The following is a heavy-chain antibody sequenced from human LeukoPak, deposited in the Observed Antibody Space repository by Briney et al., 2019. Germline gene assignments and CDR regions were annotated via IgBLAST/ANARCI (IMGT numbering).Heavy chain of an antibody. CDR3: ATPLDYYDSSGYHQGGD. J-gene: IGHJ4*02. Sequence: GGSLRLSCAASGFTFSSYWMTWVRQAPGRGLEWVANIKQDGSKKNYVDSVRGRFTISRDNAKNSLYLQMNSLRAGDTAVYYCATPLDYYDSSGYHQGGDWGQGTLVTVSS. D-gene: IGHD3-22*01. CDR2: IKQDGSKK. CDR1: GFTFSSYW. V-gene: IGHV3-7*03.